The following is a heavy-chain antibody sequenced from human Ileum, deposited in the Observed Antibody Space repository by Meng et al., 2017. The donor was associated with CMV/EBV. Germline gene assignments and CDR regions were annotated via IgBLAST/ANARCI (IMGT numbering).Heavy chain of an antibody. Sequence: SYGISWVRQAPGQGLEWMGWISAYNGNTNYAQKLQGRVTMTTDTSTSTAYMELRSLRSDDTAVYYCARNDYYYDSSGYYRPDLFDYWGQGTLVTVSS. J-gene: IGHJ4*02. CDR1: SYG. CDR2: ISAYNGNT. D-gene: IGHD3-22*01. V-gene: IGHV1-18*01. CDR3: ARNDYYYDSSGYYRPDLFDY.